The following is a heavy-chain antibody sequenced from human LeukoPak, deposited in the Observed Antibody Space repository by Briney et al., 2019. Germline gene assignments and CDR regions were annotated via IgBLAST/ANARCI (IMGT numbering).Heavy chain of an antibody. V-gene: IGHV3-74*01. D-gene: IGHD1-1*01. CDR3: ARETNVHPPDMDV. J-gene: IGHJ6*03. CDR2: INSDGSST. CDR1: GFTFSSYW. Sequence: GGSLRLSCAASGFTFSSYWMHWVRQAPGKWLVWVSRINSDGSSTTYADSVKGRFTSSRANATNTLYLQMNSLRADDAAVYYCARETNVHPPDMDVWGKGTTVTISS.